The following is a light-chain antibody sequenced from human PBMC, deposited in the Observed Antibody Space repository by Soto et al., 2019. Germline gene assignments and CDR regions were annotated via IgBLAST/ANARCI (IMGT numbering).Light chain of an antibody. J-gene: IGKJ1*01. CDR3: QQYNSYPWT. CDR2: AAT. Sequence: DIQMTQSPSSLSASVGDRVTITCRASQAIYDYLAWFQQKPGKAPKSLIFAATTLQRGVPSKFSGSGSGTDCTLTLTNLQPDDFATDYCQQYNSYPWTFGHGTMVESK. V-gene: IGKV1-16*02. CDR1: QAIYDY.